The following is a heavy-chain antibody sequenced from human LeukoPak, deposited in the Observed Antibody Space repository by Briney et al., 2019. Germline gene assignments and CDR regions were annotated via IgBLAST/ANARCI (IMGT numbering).Heavy chain of an antibody. CDR3: PRQVRCFDPHYFDY. CDR1: GGSISSNTQF. CDR2: ISYSGKT. Sequence: SETLSLTCTVSGGSISSNTQFWGWIRQPPGKGLEWIGIISYSGKTYYNTSLKSRVTISVDTSKNQFSLHLSSVTAADTAVYYCPRQVRCFDPHYFDYWGQGALVTVSS. J-gene: IGHJ4*02. V-gene: IGHV4-39*01. D-gene: IGHD3-9*01.